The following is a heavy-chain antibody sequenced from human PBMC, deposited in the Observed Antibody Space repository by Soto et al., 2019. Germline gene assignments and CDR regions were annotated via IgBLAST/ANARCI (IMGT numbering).Heavy chain of an antibody. J-gene: IGHJ3*02. Sequence: GGSLRLSCAASGFTFSSYSMNWVRQAPGKGLEWVSYISSSIITIYYADSVRGRFTISRDNAKNSLYLQMNSLRAEDTAVYYCARENTAMVYDAFDIWGQGTMVTVSS. CDR1: GFTFSSYS. CDR2: ISSSIITI. D-gene: IGHD5-18*01. V-gene: IGHV3-48*01. CDR3: ARENTAMVYDAFDI.